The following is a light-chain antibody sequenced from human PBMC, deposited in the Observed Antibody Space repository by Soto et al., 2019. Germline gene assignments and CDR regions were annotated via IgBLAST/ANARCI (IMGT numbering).Light chain of an antibody. CDR2: KAS. CDR1: QSISSW. V-gene: IGKV1-5*03. J-gene: IGKJ1*01. Sequence: DIQMTQSPSTLSASVGDRVTSTCRASQSISSWLAWYQQKPGKAPKLLIYKASSLESGVPSRFSGSGSGTEFTLTISSLQPDDFATYYCQQYNSLWTFGQGTKVEIK. CDR3: QQYNSLWT.